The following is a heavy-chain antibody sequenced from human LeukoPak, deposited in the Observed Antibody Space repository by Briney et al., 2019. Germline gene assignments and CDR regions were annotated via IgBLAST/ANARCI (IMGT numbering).Heavy chain of an antibody. V-gene: IGHV3-64D*06. J-gene: IGHJ4*02. D-gene: IGHD3-10*01. CDR2: ISSNGGST. Sequence: PGRSMRPSCSASGFIFSRYAMHWVRQAPGKVMEYVSAISSNGGSTYYADSVKGRFTISRDNSKNTLYLQMSSLRAGDTAVYYCVKDGSGSYYTYYFDYWGQGTLVTISS. CDR3: VKDGSGSYYTYYFDY. CDR1: GFIFSRYA.